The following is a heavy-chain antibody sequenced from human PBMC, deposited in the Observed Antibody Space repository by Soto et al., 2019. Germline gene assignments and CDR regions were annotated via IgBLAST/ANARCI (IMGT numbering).Heavy chain of an antibody. D-gene: IGHD2-2*01. CDR1: GGTFSTYT. Sequence: QVLLEQSGAEVKKPGSSVKVSCKAAGGTFSTYTLIWVRQAPGQGLEWMGRIIPMLTVTNSAQKFQGRVTLTADKSTSTAFMELTSLTSDDTAVYYCSIGSWSAETFDVWGQGTMVTVSS. CDR3: SIGSWSAETFDV. J-gene: IGHJ3*01. V-gene: IGHV1-69*02. CDR2: IIPMLTVT.